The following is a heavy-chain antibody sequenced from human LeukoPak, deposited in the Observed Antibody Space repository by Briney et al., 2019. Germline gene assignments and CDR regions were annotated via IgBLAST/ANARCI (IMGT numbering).Heavy chain of an antibody. CDR2: VFYSVSP. Sequence: SETLSLTCTVSGGSISSCSYHWGWIRQPPGQGLEWIGTVFYSVSPYYNPSRKSRVTISMDTYKNQFSMNRTSVTAADTAVYYCARGGFDLWGRGSLVTVSS. CDR3: ARGGFDL. CDR1: GGSISSCSYH. J-gene: IGHJ2*01. V-gene: IGHV4-39*07.